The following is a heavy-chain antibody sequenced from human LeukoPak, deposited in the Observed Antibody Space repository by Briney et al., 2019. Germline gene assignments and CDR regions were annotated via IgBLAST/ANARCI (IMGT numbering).Heavy chain of an antibody. Sequence: GASVKVSCKASGYTFTSYDINWVRRAPGQGLEWMGWISGYNGNINYAQKLQGRVTMTTDPSTTTAYMELRSLRSDDTAVYYCARSSHRDGDTFDYWGQGTLVTVSS. CDR1: GYTFTSYD. CDR2: ISGYNGNI. D-gene: IGHD3-10*01. J-gene: IGHJ4*02. V-gene: IGHV1-18*01. CDR3: ARSSHRDGDTFDY.